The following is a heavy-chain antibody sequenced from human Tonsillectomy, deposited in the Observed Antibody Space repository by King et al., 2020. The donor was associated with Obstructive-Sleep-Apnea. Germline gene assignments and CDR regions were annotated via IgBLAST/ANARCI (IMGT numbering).Heavy chain of an antibody. J-gene: IGHJ4*02. CDR2: IRYDGRSK. D-gene: IGHD6-13*01. Sequence: QLVQSGGGVVQPGRSLRLSCAASGFTFSSYGMHWVRQAPGKGLEWVAFIRYDGRSKYYADSVKGRFTISRDNSKNTLYLQMNSLRTEDTAVYYCAKALSSWDYWGQGTLVTVSS. CDR3: AKALSSWDY. CDR1: GFTFSSYG. V-gene: IGHV3-30*02.